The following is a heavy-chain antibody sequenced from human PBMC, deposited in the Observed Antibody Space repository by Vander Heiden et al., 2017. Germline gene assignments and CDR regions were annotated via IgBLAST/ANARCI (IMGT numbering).Heavy chain of an antibody. D-gene: IGHD5-18*01. CDR1: GFTFSSYG. CDR2: IWYDGSNK. Sequence: QVQLAESGGGVVQPGRSLSLSCAAPGFTFSSYGMHWVRQAPGKGLEWVAVIWYDGSNKYYADTVKGRFTISRDNSKNTLHLQMHSMRAEDTAVYYCARVACGYSYGRIDYWGQGTLVTVSS. V-gene: IGHV3-33*01. J-gene: IGHJ4*02. CDR3: ARVACGYSYGRIDY.